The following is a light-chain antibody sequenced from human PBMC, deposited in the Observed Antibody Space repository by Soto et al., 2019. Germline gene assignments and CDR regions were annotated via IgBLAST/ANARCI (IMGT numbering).Light chain of an antibody. J-gene: IGKJ3*01. V-gene: IGKV1-33*01. Sequence: DIQMTQSPSSLSASVGDRVTLTCQATEDINNYLIWYQQKPGRAPKLLIYDASYLETGVPSRFSGSRSGTDFFITISNLQQDDNATYYCHQHDNLPRATFGPGTKVEIK. CDR3: HQHDNLPRAT. CDR2: DAS. CDR1: EDINNY.